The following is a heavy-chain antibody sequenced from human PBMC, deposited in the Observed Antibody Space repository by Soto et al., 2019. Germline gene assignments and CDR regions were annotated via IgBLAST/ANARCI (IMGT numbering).Heavy chain of an antibody. J-gene: IGHJ4*02. V-gene: IGHV3-23*01. CDR1: GFTFSSYA. CDR2: ISGGGGST. Sequence: QSGGSLRLSCAASGFTFSSYAMSWVRQAPGKGLEWVSGISGGGGSTYYADSVKGRFTLSRDNSKNTLYLQMNSLSAEDTAVYYCAKDYRSGSGRTFDCWGPGTLVTVSS. D-gene: IGHD2-15*01. CDR3: AKDYRSGSGRTFDC.